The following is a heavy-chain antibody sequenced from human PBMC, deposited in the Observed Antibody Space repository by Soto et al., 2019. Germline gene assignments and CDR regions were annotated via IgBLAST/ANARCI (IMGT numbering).Heavy chain of an antibody. CDR3: ARELHGGSYGMDV. V-gene: IGHV1-3*01. CDR2: INAGNGNR. J-gene: IGHJ6*02. Sequence: ASVKVSCKASGYTFTSYAMHWVRQAPGQRLEWMGWINAGNGNRKYSQKFQGRVTITRDTSASIAYMELNSLSAGDTAVYYCARELHGGSYGMDVWGQGTTVTVSS. CDR1: GYTFTSYA.